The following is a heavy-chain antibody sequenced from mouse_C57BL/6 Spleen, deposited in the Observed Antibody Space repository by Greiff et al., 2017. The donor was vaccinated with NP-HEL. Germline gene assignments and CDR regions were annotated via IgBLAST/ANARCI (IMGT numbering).Heavy chain of an antibody. D-gene: IGHD2-1*01. CDR1: GYTFTDYY. CDR2: INPNNGGT. Sequence: EVQLQQSGPELVKPGASVKISCKASGYTFTDYYMNWVKQSHGKSLEWIGDINPNNGGTSYNQKFKGKATLTVDKSSSTAYMELRSLTSEDSAVYYCARGEGNYGNFYFDYWGQGTTLTVSS. J-gene: IGHJ2*01. V-gene: IGHV1-26*01. CDR3: ARGEGNYGNFYFDY.